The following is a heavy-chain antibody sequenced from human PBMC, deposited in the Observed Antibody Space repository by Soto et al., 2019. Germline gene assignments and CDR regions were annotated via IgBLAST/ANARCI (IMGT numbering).Heavy chain of an antibody. V-gene: IGHV4-59*01. Sequence: QVQLQESGPGLVKPSETLSLTCTVSGGSISSYYWSWIRQPPGKGLEWIGYIYYSGSTNYNPSLKSRVTISVDTSKNQFSLKLSSVTAADTAVYYCARGLDFWSGYSNYYFDYWGQGTLVTVSS. D-gene: IGHD3-3*01. J-gene: IGHJ4*02. CDR3: ARGLDFWSGYSNYYFDY. CDR1: GGSISSYY. CDR2: IYYSGST.